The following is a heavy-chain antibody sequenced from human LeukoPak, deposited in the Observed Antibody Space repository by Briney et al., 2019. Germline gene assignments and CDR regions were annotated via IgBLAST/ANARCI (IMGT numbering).Heavy chain of an antibody. CDR1: GYTFTDYY. J-gene: IGHJ4*02. Sequence: ASVKVSCTAAGYTFTDYYMHWVRQAPGQGLEWMGIVNPTGDSANYTQKFQGRVTMTRDTSTSTVYMELSSLRSDDTAVYYCARGWGYYYDSSGYSQYWGQGTLVTVSS. V-gene: IGHV1-46*01. CDR3: ARGWGYYYDSSGYSQY. D-gene: IGHD3-22*01. CDR2: VNPTGDSA.